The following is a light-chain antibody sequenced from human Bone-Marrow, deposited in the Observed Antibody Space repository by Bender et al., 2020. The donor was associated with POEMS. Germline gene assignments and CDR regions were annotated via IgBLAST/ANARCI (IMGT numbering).Light chain of an antibody. J-gene: IGLJ3*02. Sequence: SYELTQPPSVSVSPGQTARITCGGDVLAKQYVYWYQQKPGQAPVLVIYRDTERPSGVPERFSGSSSGSTGTLTISGVQAEDEADYYCQSTDSSGTRWVFGGGTNLAVL. CDR1: VLAKQY. CDR2: RDT. CDR3: QSTDSSGTRWV. V-gene: IGLV3-25*03.